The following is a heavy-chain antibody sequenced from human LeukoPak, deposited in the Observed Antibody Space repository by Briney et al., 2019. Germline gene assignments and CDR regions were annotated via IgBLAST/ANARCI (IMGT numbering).Heavy chain of an antibody. D-gene: IGHD3-9*01. J-gene: IGHJ4*02. V-gene: IGHV3-9*01. Sequence: PGGSLRLSCAAPGFSFEDYAMHWVRQAPGKGLEWVSGISGDSGSIEYADSVKGRFTISRDNAKNSLYLQMNSLRAEDTALYYCAKDSGVNILTGYSDYWGQGTLVTVSS. CDR2: ISGDSGSI. CDR1: GFSFEDYA. CDR3: AKDSGVNILTGYSDY.